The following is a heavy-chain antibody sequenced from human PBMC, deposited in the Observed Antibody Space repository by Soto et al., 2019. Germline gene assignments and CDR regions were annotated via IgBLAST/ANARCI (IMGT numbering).Heavy chain of an antibody. Sequence: EVLLLESGGGLVQPGGSLRLSCAASGFTFSRYSMTWVRQAPGKGLEWVSSIRGSDGSTYYADSVKGRFTISRDSSRNTLYLQMNSLRAEDTAVYYCAKPKTSSGWYSDFDYWGQGTLVTVSS. CDR3: AKPKTSSGWYSDFDY. CDR1: GFTFSRYS. V-gene: IGHV3-23*01. D-gene: IGHD6-19*01. J-gene: IGHJ4*02. CDR2: IRGSDGST.